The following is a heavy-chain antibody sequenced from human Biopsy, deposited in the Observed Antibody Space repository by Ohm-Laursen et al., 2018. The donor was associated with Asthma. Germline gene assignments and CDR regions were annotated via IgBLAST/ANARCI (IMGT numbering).Heavy chain of an antibody. CDR2: INSVFGTT. Sequence: ASVTVSCKSLGGTFNTYVIGWARQAPGQGIEWMGVINSVFGTTTYPQKFQDRVTITADDSTSTVYMELSSLRSEDTAVYYCARKAGSCISRTCYSLDFWGQGTLVTVSS. D-gene: IGHD2-2*01. J-gene: IGHJ4*02. CDR1: GGTFNTYV. V-gene: IGHV1-69*13. CDR3: ARKAGSCISRTCYSLDF.